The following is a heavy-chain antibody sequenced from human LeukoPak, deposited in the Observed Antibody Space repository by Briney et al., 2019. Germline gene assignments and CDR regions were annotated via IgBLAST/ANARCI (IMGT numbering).Heavy chain of an antibody. CDR2: IYYSGST. Sequence: SLTVCLTCTVSGGSISSSSYYWGWIRQPPGKGLEWIVPIYYSGSTYYNPSLKSRVTISVDTSKNQFSLKLSSVTAADTAVYYCARHGSYSSSFAYFDYWGQGTLV. J-gene: IGHJ4*02. CDR3: ARHGSYSSSFAYFDY. CDR1: GGSISSSSYY. D-gene: IGHD6-13*01. V-gene: IGHV4-39*01.